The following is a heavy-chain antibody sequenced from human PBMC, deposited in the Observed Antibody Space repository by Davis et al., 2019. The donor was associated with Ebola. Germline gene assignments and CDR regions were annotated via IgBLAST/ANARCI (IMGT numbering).Heavy chain of an antibody. J-gene: IGHJ6*02. D-gene: IGHD5-24*01. CDR2: ISAYNGNT. CDR1: GYTFTTYG. Sequence: ASVNVSYMASGYTFTTYGLSWVRQAPGQGLEWMGWISAYNGNTHHAQKFQDRVTMTTDTSTSTAYMEPRSLTSNDTAVYYCARERPRDYYYYYGLDVWGQGTTVSVSS. CDR3: ARERPRDYYYYYGLDV. V-gene: IGHV1-18*01.